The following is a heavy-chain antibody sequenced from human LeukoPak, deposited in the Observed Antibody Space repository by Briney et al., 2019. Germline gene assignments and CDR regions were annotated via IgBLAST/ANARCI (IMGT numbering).Heavy chain of an antibody. CDR3: ARESPYSSSYYYYYMDV. CDR1: GGSISSYY. D-gene: IGHD6-13*01. Sequence: SETLSLTCTVSGGSISSYYRSWIRQPAGKGLEWIGRIYPSGSTNYNPSLKSRVTISVDKSKNQFSLKLSSVTAADTAVYYCARESPYSSSYYYYYMDVWGKGTTVTVSS. J-gene: IGHJ6*03. V-gene: IGHV4-4*07. CDR2: IYPSGST.